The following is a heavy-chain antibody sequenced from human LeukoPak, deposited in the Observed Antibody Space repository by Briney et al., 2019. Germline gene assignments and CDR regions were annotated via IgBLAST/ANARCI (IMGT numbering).Heavy chain of an antibody. CDR1: GFTFSSYG. CDR3: ARGLAVPRTRHFDY. V-gene: IGHV3-23*01. Sequence: GGSLRLSCAASGFTFSSYGMSWVRQAPGKGLEWVSAISGSGGSTYYADSVKGRFTISRDNAKNSLYLQLNSLRAEDTAVYYCARGLAVPRTRHFDYWGQGTLVTVSS. J-gene: IGHJ4*02. CDR2: ISGSGGST. D-gene: IGHD6-19*01.